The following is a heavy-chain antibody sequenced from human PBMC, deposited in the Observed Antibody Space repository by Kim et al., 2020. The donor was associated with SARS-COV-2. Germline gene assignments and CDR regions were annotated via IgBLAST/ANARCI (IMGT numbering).Heavy chain of an antibody. CDR3: AGDIVVVPAAYYYGMDV. V-gene: IGHV4-61*01. CDR2: IYYSGST. D-gene: IGHD2-2*01. CDR1: GGSVSSGSYY. J-gene: IGHJ6*02. Sequence: SETLSLTCTVSGGSVSSGSYYWSWIRQPPGKGLEWIGYIYYSGSTNYNPSLKSRVTISVDTSKNQFSLKLSSVTAADTAVYYCAGDIVVVPAAYYYGMDVWGPGTTVTVSS.